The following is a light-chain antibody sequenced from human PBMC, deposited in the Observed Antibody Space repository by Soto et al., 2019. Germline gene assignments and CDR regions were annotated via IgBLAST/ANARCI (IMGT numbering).Light chain of an antibody. V-gene: IGKV1-5*03. CDR2: KAS. Sequence: DIQMTQSPSTLSASVGDRVTITCRASQSIDTWLAWHQQKPGQVPKLLISKASSLESGVPSRFSGSGSGTEFTLTISSLQPDDSATYYCQQYNSYRAFGSGTKVEI. CDR1: QSIDTW. CDR3: QQYNSYRA. J-gene: IGKJ1*01.